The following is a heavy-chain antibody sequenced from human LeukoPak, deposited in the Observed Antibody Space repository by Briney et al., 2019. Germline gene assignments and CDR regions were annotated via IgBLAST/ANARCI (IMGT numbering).Heavy chain of an antibody. Sequence: ASVKVSCKASGYTFTGYYMHWVRQAPGQGLEWMGWINPNSGGTNYAQKFQGRVTMTRDTSISTAYMELSRLRSGDTAVYYCARDMYDFWSGYYNYYYYGMDVWGQGTTVTVSS. J-gene: IGHJ6*02. CDR2: INPNSGGT. D-gene: IGHD3-3*01. V-gene: IGHV1-2*02. CDR1: GYTFTGYY. CDR3: ARDMYDFWSGYYNYYYYGMDV.